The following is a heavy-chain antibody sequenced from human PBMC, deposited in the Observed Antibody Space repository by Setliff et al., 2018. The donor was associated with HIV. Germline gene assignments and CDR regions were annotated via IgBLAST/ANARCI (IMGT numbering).Heavy chain of an antibody. V-gene: IGHV4-39*01. J-gene: IGHJ5*02. CDR1: GGSFSGYY. D-gene: IGHD6-19*01. CDR2: IYYSGST. Sequence: SETLSLTCAVYGGSFSGYYWGWIRQPPGKGLEWTGSIYYSGSTFYNPSLKSRLTISVDTSKNQFSLKLTSVTAADTAVYYCARHWRGSGWSNWFDPWGQGTLVTVS. CDR3: ARHWRGSGWSNWFDP.